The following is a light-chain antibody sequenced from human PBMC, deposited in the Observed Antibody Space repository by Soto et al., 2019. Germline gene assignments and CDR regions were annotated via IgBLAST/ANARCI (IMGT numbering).Light chain of an antibody. V-gene: IGKV3-20*01. J-gene: IGKJ1*01. CDR3: QQYGSSPR. CDR2: GAS. Sequence: EIVLTQSPGTLSLSPGERATLSCRASQSVSSSYLAWYQQKPGQAPRLLIYGASSRATGIPDRFSGSGSGTDFTLTIRILEPEDFAVYYCQQYGSSPRFGQGTKVEIK. CDR1: QSVSSSY.